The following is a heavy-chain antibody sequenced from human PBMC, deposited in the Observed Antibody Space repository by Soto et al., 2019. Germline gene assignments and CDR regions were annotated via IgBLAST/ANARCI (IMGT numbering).Heavy chain of an antibody. CDR1: GYTFTSYA. Sequence: ASVKVSCKASGYTFTSYAMHWVRQAPGQRLEWMGWINAGNGNTKYSQKFQGRVIITRDTSTSTVYMELSSLRSEDAAVYSCARDYLSSKPPLSYFDYWAQGPLVT. V-gene: IGHV1-3*01. CDR3: ARDYLSSKPPLSYFDY. CDR2: INAGNGNT. D-gene: IGHD4-4*01. J-gene: IGHJ4*02.